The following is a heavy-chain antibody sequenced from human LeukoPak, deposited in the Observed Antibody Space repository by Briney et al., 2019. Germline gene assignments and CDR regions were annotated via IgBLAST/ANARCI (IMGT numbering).Heavy chain of an antibody. CDR2: IYPGDSDT. CDR1: GYSFTSYW. CDR3: ARSLRPSGWYVLRY. D-gene: IGHD6-19*01. J-gene: IGHJ4*02. Sequence: GESLQISCQGSGYSFTSYWIGWVRQMPGKGLEWMGIIYPGDSDTRYSPSFQGQVTISADKSISTAYLQWSSLKASDTAMYYCARSLRPSGWYVLRYWGQGTLVTVSS. V-gene: IGHV5-51*01.